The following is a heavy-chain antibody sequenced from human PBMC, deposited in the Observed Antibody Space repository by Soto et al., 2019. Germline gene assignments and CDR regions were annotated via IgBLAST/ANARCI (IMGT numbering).Heavy chain of an antibody. V-gene: IGHV3-30*18. CDR2: ISYDGSNK. CDR3: AKILQLGDYAFYYYGMDV. Sequence: QVQLVESGGGVVQPGRSLRLSCAASGFTFSNYGMHWVRQAPGKELERVAVISYDGSNKYYADSVKGRFTISRDNSKNTLYLQMNSLRAEDTAEYYCAKILQLGDYAFYYYGMDVWGQGTTVTVSS. D-gene: IGHD4-17*01. CDR1: GFTFSNYG. J-gene: IGHJ6*02.